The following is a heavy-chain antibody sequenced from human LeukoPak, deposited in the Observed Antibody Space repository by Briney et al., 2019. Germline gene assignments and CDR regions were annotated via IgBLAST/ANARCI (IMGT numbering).Heavy chain of an antibody. CDR2: IIPIFGTA. CDR3: ARDPRYCSSTSCLYYFDY. V-gene: IGHV1-69*13. CDR1: GGTFISYA. D-gene: IGHD2-2*01. Sequence: SVKVSFKASGGTFISYAISWVRQAPGQGLEWMGRIIPIFGTANYAQKFQGRVTITADESTSTAYMELSSLRSEDTAVYYCARDPRYCSSTSCLYYFDYWGQGTLVTVSS. J-gene: IGHJ4*02.